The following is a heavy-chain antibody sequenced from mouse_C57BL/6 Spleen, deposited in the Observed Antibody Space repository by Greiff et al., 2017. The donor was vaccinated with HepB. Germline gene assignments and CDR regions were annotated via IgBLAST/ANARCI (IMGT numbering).Heavy chain of an antibody. CDR1: GFTFSDYY. CDR2: INYDGSST. J-gene: IGHJ1*03. Sequence: EVQRVEPEGGLVQPGSSMKLSCTASGFTFSDYYMAWVRQVPEKGLEWVANINYDGSSTYYLDTLKSRFIISRDNAKNILYLQMSSLKSEDTATYYCASAMFEAYSNYWYFDVWGTGTTVTVSS. D-gene: IGHD2-5*01. CDR3: ASAMFEAYSNYWYFDV. V-gene: IGHV5-16*01.